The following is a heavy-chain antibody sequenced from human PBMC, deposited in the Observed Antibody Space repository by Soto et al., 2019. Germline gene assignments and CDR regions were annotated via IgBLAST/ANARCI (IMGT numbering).Heavy chain of an antibody. CDR2: ISWNSGDT. CDR1: GFNFDDYA. V-gene: IGHV3-9*01. J-gene: IGHJ4*02. Sequence: LRLSCAASGFNFDDYAMHWVRQAPGKGLEWVSGISWNSGDTDYVDSVKGRFTISRDNAKTSLYLQMNSLRPEDTAFYYCAKDRIAARGFAFDYWGQGTLVTVSS. CDR3: AKDRIAARGFAFDY. D-gene: IGHD6-25*01.